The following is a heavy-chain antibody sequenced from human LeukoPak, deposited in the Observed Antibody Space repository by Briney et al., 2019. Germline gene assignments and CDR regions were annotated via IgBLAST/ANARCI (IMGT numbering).Heavy chain of an antibody. CDR2: IYYSGST. CDR3: ARVGTYGSGSYLSWSDY. Sequence: SETLSLTCTVSGGSISSYYWNWIRQPPGKGLEWIGYIYYSGSTNYNPSLKSRVTISVDTSKNQFSLKLSSVTAADPAVYYCARVGTYGSGSYLSWSDYWGQGTLVTVSS. CDR1: GGSISSYY. V-gene: IGHV4-59*01. J-gene: IGHJ4*02. D-gene: IGHD3-10*01.